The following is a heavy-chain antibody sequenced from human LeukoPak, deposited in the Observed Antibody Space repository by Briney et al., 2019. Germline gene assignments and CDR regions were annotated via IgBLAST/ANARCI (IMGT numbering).Heavy chain of an antibody. Sequence: PGGSLRLSCAASGFTFSSYGMHWVRQAPGKGLEWVAVISYDGSNKYYADSVKGRFTISRDNSKNTLYLQMNSLRAEDTAVYYCAEDHPYYDFWSGYYKDYYYYYGMDVWGQGTTVTVSS. V-gene: IGHV3-30*18. CDR3: AEDHPYYDFWSGYYKDYYYYYGMDV. CDR1: GFTFSSYG. CDR2: ISYDGSNK. J-gene: IGHJ6*02. D-gene: IGHD3-3*01.